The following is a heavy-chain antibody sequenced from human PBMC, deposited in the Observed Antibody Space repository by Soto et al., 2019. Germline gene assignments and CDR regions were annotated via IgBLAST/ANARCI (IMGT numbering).Heavy chain of an antibody. CDR3: ARDCPSSGSDP. V-gene: IGHV1-69*01. Sequence: QVQLVQSGAEVKKPGSSVKVSCKASGGTFSSYAFTWVRQVPGQGHEWMGGSIAIFGTANYAQKFQGRVTITADESLTTAYMELSSLRSEATAVYYCARDCPSSGSDPWGQGTLVTVSS. J-gene: IGHJ5*02. CDR1: GGTFSSYA. D-gene: IGHD3-10*01. CDR2: SIAIFGTA.